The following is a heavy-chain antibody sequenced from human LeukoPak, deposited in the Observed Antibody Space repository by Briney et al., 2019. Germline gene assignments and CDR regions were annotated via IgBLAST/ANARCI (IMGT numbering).Heavy chain of an antibody. CDR2: ISGSGDST. Sequence: PGGSLRLSCAASGFTFSSYAMSWVRQAPGKGLEWVSAISGSGDSTYYADSVKGRFTISRDNSKNTLYLQMNSLRAEDTAVYYCAKTPGIVVVITTYYFDNWGQGTLVTVSS. CDR1: GFTFSSYA. J-gene: IGHJ4*02. D-gene: IGHD3-22*01. CDR3: AKTPGIVVVITTYYFDN. V-gene: IGHV3-23*01.